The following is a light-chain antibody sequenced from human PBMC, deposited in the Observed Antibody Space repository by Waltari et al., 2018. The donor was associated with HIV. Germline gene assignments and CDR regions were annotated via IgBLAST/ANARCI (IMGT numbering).Light chain of an antibody. J-gene: IGLJ3*02. V-gene: IGLV3-19*01. CDR2: GKN. CDR1: SLRTYY. CDR3: NSRDTSGNRLL. Sequence: SSELTQDPAVSVALGPTVRITCPGDSLRTYYGSWYQPKPGKAPILVIYGKNYRPSGIPERFSGSNSENTASLIITGAQAEDEADYYCNSRDTSGNRLLFGGGTKLTVI.